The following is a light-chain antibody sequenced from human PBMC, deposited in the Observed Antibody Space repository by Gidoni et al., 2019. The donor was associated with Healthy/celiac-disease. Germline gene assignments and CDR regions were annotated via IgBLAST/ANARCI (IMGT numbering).Light chain of an antibody. J-gene: IGLJ2*01. Sequence: SYELTQPPSESVSPGQPASITCSGDKLGDKYACWYQQKPGQSPVLVIYQDSKRPSGIPERFSGSNSGTTATLTISGTQAMDEADYYCQAWDSSTVVFGGGTKLTVL. CDR1: KLGDKY. V-gene: IGLV3-1*01. CDR2: QDS. CDR3: QAWDSSTVV.